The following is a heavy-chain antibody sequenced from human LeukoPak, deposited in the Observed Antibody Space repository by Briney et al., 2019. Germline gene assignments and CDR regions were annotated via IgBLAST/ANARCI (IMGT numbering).Heavy chain of an antibody. Sequence: SETLSLTCTVSGYSISSGYYWNWIRQPPGKGLEWIGYFHNSGTSTYNPSLKSRVTISADTSKNQFSLKLNSLTTADTAVYYCTRGAGWLIDYWGQGILVTVSS. CDR1: GYSISSGYY. CDR2: FHNSGTS. CDR3: TRGAGWLIDY. J-gene: IGHJ4*02. V-gene: IGHV4-61*01. D-gene: IGHD3-16*01.